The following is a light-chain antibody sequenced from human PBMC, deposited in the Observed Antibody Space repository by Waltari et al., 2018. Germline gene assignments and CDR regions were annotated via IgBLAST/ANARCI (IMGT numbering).Light chain of an antibody. CDR1: HTVSSSH. CDR2: GAS. CDR3: QQYGASPVT. V-gene: IGKV3-20*01. Sequence: EIVLTQSPDTLSLSPGERATLSCRASHTVSSSHLAWYQQKPGQAPRLLIYGASTRATGVPDRFSGSGSGTDFSLTISRLEPEDFAVYYCQQYGASPVTFGQGTRLEI. J-gene: IGKJ5*01.